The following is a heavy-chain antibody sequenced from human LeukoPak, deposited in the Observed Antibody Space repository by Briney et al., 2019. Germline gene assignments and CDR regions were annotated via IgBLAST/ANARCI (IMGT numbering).Heavy chain of an antibody. CDR2: ISPSDGNT. V-gene: IGHV3-23*01. CDR3: VKDSSVPYGITE. Sequence: GGSLRLSCAASGFTFSNYAMSWVRQAPGKGLEWVSAISPSDGNTFYADSVKGRYTTSRDNSKNTLSLQMNSLRAEDTALYYCVKDSSVPYGITEWGQGTLVTVSS. J-gene: IGHJ4*02. CDR1: GFTFSNYA. D-gene: IGHD4-17*01.